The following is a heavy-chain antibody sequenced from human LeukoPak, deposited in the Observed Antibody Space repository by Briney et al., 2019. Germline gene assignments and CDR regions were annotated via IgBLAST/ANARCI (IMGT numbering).Heavy chain of an antibody. CDR3: ARDDYDVAAAGTGNWFDP. Sequence: SDTLSLTCTVSGGSISTYYWSWIRQPAGKGLEWIGRIYSSGRTNYNPSLKSRVIMSVDTSKNQLSLKLRSVTAADTAVYYCARDDYDVAAAGTGNWFDPWGQGTLVTVSS. CDR1: GGSISTYY. CDR2: IYSSGRT. J-gene: IGHJ5*02. V-gene: IGHV4-4*07. D-gene: IGHD6-13*01.